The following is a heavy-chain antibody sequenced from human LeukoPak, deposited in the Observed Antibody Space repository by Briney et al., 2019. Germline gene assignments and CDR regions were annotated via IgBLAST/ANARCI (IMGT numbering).Heavy chain of an antibody. J-gene: IGHJ4*02. D-gene: IGHD6-19*01. V-gene: IGHV4-34*01. CDR3: ARHAGRVASSGYIDY. CDR1: GGSFSGYY. CDR2: INHSGST. Sequence: SETLSLTCAVYGGSFSGYYWSWIRQPPGKGLEWIGEINHSGSTNYNPSLKSRVTISVDTSKNQFSLKLSSVTAADTAVYYCARHAGRVASSGYIDYWGQGTLLTVSS.